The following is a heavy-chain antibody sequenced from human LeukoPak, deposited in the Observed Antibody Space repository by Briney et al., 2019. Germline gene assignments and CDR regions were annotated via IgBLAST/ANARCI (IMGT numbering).Heavy chain of an antibody. D-gene: IGHD3-22*01. CDR1: GYTFTSYY. CDR3: AREQPGYDSRLDAFDI. CDR2: INPSGGST. J-gene: IGHJ3*02. V-gene: IGHV1-46*01. Sequence: ASVKVSCKASGYTFTSYYMHWVRQAPGQGLEWMGIINPSGGSTSYAQKFQGRVTMTRDTSTSAVYMELSSLRSEDTAVYYCAREQPGYDSRLDAFDIWGQGTMVTVSS.